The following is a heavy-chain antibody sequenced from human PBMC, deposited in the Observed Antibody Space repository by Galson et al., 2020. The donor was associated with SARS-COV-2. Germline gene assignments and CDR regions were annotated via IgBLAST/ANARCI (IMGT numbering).Heavy chain of an antibody. J-gene: IGHJ4*02. CDR1: GGSISSSTSY. V-gene: IGHV4-39*02. CDR3: AREGVDSSGYEGELDY. CDR2: VYYRGFT. D-gene: IGHD3-22*01. Sequence: ASETLSLTCTVSGGSISSSTSYWGWIRQPPGKGLEWIGSVYYRGFTYYNPSLKSRVTISVDTSKNHFSLNLSSVTAADTAVYYCAREGVDSSGYEGELDYWGQGALVTVSS.